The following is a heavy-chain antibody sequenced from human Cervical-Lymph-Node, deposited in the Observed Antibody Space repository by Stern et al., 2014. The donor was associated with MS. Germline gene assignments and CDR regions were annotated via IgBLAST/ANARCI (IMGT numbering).Heavy chain of an antibody. V-gene: IGHV1-18*01. CDR1: GYTFTSYG. J-gene: IGHJ4*02. CDR3: ARDLVVVVPAASVNPFDY. Sequence: QVQLGQSGAEVKKPGASVKVSCKASGYTFTSYGISWVRQAPGQGLEWMGWISAYNGNTNYAQKLQGRVTMTTDTSTSTAYMELRSLRSDDTAVYYCARDLVVVVPAASVNPFDYWGQGTLVTVSS. CDR2: ISAYNGNT. D-gene: IGHD2-2*01.